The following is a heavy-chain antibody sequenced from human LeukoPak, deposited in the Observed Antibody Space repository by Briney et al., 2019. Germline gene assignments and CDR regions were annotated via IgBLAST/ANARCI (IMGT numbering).Heavy chain of an antibody. D-gene: IGHD3-22*01. CDR3: ARSRAYDSTYWYFDL. J-gene: IGHJ2*01. CDR1: GFTFSSYS. CDR2: ISSSSSTI. V-gene: IGHV3-48*02. Sequence: GGSLRLSCAASGFTFSSYSMNWVRQAPGKGLEWVSYISSSSSTIYYADSAKGRFTISRDNAKNSLYLQMNSLRDEDTAVYYCARSRAYDSTYWYFDLWGRGTLVTVSS.